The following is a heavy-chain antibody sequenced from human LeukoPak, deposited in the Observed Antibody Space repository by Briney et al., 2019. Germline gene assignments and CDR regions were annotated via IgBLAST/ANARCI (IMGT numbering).Heavy chain of an antibody. CDR2: IYYSGRI. V-gene: IGHV4-59*01. D-gene: IGHD2-2*01. Sequence: KPSETLSLTCTVSGGSISSYYWTWIRQPPGKGLEWLGQIYYSGRIKYNPSLKSRVTVSTDTSKNQFSLKLRSVTAADTATYYCARGVRHCASTTCFAGAGDIWGQGKMVTVSS. CDR1: GGSISSYY. J-gene: IGHJ3*02. CDR3: ARGVRHCASTTCFAGAGDI.